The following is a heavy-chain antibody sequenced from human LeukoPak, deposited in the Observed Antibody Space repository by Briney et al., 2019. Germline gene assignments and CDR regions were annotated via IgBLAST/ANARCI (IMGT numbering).Heavy chain of an antibody. CDR3: ARGPSGGNRLWMDY. V-gene: IGHV3-48*04. D-gene: IGHD2/OR15-2a*01. J-gene: IGHJ4*02. Sequence: GGSLRLSCAASGFTFSSYSMNWVRQAPGKGLECVSYISSTGSTIYYAGSVKGRFTISRDNAKNSLYLQMNNLRAEDTAVYYCARGPSGGNRLWMDYWGQGTLVTVSS. CDR1: GFTFSSYS. CDR2: ISSTGSTI.